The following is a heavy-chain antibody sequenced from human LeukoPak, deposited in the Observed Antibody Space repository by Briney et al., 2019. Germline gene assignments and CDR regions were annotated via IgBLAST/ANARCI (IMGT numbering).Heavy chain of an antibody. D-gene: IGHD3-10*01. V-gene: IGHV3-53*01. CDR1: GFTVSSNY. Sequence: GGSLRLSCAASGFTVSSNYMSWVRQAPGKGLEWVSVIYSGGSTYYADSVKGRFTISRDNSKNTLYLQMNSLRAEDTAVYYCASLSDYFGSGRNWFDPWGQGTLVTVSS. CDR2: IYSGGST. J-gene: IGHJ5*02. CDR3: ASLSDYFGSGRNWFDP.